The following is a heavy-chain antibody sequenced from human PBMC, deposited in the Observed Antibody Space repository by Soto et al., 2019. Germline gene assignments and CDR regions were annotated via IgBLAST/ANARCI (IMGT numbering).Heavy chain of an antibody. D-gene: IGHD3-10*01. CDR3: ASIPGWFGEYYYYYMDV. J-gene: IGHJ6*03. CDR2: IYYSGST. CDR1: GGSISSSSYY. V-gene: IGHV4-39*01. Sequence: SETLSLTCTVSGGSISSSSYYWGWIRQPPGEGLEWIGSIYYSGSTYYNPSLKSRVTISVDTSKDQFSLKLSSVTAADTAVYYCASIPGWFGEYYYYYMDVWGKGTTVTVSS.